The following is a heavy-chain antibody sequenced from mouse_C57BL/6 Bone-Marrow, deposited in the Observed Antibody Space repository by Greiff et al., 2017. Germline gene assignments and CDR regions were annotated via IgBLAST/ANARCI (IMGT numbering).Heavy chain of an antibody. Sequence: LVEPGPELVKPGASVKMSCKASGYTFTDYYMHWVKQKPGKGLEWIGVIHPGSGNPYYNEKFTGKAALTADPSSSTADMQLSSLTSEDSAVYFCARLGYFDEGGQGTTLTVSA. CDR2: HPGSGNPY. D-gene: IGHD2-14*01. CDR1: YTFTDYYM. CDR3: RLGYFDE. J-gene: IGHJ2*01. V-gene: IGHV1-83*01.